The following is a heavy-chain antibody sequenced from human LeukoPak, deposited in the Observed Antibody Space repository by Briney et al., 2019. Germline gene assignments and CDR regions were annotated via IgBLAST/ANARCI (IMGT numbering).Heavy chain of an antibody. CDR1: GASISSGGYY. CDR3: ARAAEEEYFDY. Sequence: PSETLSLTCTVSGASISSGGYYWSWIRQHPGKGLEWIGYIYYSGSTYYNPSLKSRVTISVDTSKNQFSLKLSSVTAADTAVYYCARAAEEEYFDYWGQGTLVTVSS. CDR2: IYYSGST. J-gene: IGHJ4*02. V-gene: IGHV4-31*03.